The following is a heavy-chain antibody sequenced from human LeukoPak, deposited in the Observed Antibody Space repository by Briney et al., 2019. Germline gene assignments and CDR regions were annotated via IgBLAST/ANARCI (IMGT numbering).Heavy chain of an antibody. CDR3: ARELDTAMVGIDY. V-gene: IGHV3-21*01. CDR1: GFTFSSYE. D-gene: IGHD5-18*01. Sequence: ESGGSLRLSCAASGFTFSSYEMNWVRQAPGKGLEWVSSISSSSSYIYYADSVKGRFTISRDNAKNSLYLQMNSLRAEDTAVYYCARELDTAMVGIDYWGQGTLVTVSS. J-gene: IGHJ4*02. CDR2: ISSSSSYI.